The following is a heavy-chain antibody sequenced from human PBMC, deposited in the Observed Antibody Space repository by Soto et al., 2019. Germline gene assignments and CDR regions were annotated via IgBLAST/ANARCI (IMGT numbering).Heavy chain of an antibody. CDR3: ATRPAATMRFSYYYYYYMDV. V-gene: IGHV1-58*02. CDR1: GFTFTSSA. D-gene: IGHD2-2*01. Sequence: QMQLVQSGPEVKKPGTSVKVSCKASGFTFTSSAMQWVRQARGQRLEWIGWIVVGSGNTNYAQKFQERVTITRDMSTSTAYMELSSLRSEDTAVYYCATRPAATMRFSYYYYYYMDVWGKGTTVTVSS. CDR2: IVVGSGNT. J-gene: IGHJ6*03.